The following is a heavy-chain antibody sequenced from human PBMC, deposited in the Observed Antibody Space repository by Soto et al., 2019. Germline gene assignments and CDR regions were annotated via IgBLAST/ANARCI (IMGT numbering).Heavy chain of an antibody. D-gene: IGHD1-7*01. CDR1: GFSLSTSGVG. V-gene: IGHV2-5*02. CDR3: AHSSLTGTREDWFDP. CDR2: IYWDDDK. J-gene: IGHJ5*02. Sequence: QITLKESGPTLVKPTQTLTLTCTFSGFSLSTSGVGVGWIRRPPGKALEWLALIYWDDDKRYSPSLKSRLTITKDTSKIQVVLTMTNMDPVDTATYYCAHSSLTGTREDWFDPWGQGTLVTVSS.